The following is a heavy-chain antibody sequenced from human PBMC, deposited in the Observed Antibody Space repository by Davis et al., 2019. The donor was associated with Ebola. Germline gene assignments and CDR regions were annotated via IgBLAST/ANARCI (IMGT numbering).Heavy chain of an antibody. CDR3: VKTQFLEWSYGMDV. V-gene: IGHV3-30*18. J-gene: IGHJ6*02. CDR1: GVTLSSYG. Sequence: GESLKISCAASGVTLSSYGMHWVRQAPVTGLEWVALISYDGSDKYYADSVKGRFTISRDNSKNTLYLQMTSLRAEDTAMYYCVKTQFLEWSYGMDVWGQGTTVTVSS. D-gene: IGHD3-3*01. CDR2: ISYDGSDK.